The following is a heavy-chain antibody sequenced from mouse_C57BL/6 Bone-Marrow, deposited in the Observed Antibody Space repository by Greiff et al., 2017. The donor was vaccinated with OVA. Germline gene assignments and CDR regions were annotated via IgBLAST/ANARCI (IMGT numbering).Heavy chain of an antibody. Sequence: VQLQESGAELVRPGASVTLSCKASGYTFTDYEMHWVKQTPVHGLEWIGAIDPETGGTAYNQKFKGKAILTADKSSSTAYMELRSLTSEDSAVYYCSYGNFDYWGQGTTLTVSS. CDR2: IDPETGGT. CDR1: GYTFTDYE. V-gene: IGHV1-15*01. D-gene: IGHD2-1*01. CDR3: SYGNFDY. J-gene: IGHJ2*01.